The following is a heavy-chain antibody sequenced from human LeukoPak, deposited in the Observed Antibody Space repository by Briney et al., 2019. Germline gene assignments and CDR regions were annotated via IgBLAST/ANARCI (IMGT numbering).Heavy chain of an antibody. J-gene: IGHJ5*02. D-gene: IGHD3-3*01. Sequence: GGSLRLSCAASGFTFNTYWMSWVRQAPGKGLEWVANIKQDGSETYHVDSVKGRFTISRDNAKNSLYLQMDSLRDEDTAVYYCARGVVSGVDWFDPWGQGTLVTVSS. CDR2: IKQDGSET. V-gene: IGHV3-7*01. CDR1: GFTFNTYW. CDR3: ARGVVSGVDWFDP.